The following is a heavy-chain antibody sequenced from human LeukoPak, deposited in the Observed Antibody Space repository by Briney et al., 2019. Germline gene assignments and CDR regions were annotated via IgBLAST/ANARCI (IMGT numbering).Heavy chain of an antibody. J-gene: IGHJ5*02. CDR2: INWNGGST. V-gene: IGHV3-20*01. CDR1: GFTFDDYG. D-gene: IGHD6-13*01. Sequence: GGSLRLSCAASGFTFDDYGMSWVRQAPGKGLEWVSGINWNGGSTGYADSVKGRFTISRDNAKNSLYLQMNSLRAEDTALYHCARDISTGSGTYNWFDPWGQGTLVTVSS. CDR3: ARDISTGSGTYNWFDP.